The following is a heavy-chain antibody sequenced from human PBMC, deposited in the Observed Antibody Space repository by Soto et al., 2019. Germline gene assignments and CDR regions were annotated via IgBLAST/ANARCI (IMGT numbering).Heavy chain of an antibody. CDR1: GVSISSSSYY. D-gene: IGHD3-9*01. CDR2: IYYSGST. CDR3: ATNPILTGDRDY. J-gene: IGHJ4*02. Sequence: SATLSLTHTISGVSISSSSYYWGWIRQPSGKGLEWIGSIYYSGSTYYNQSLKSRVTISVDTSMNQFSLNLSSVTAADTAVYYCATNPILTGDRDYWGQGTLVTVS. V-gene: IGHV4-39*01.